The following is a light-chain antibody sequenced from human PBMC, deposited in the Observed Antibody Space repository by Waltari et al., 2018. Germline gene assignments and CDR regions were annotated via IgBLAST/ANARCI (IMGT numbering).Light chain of an antibody. Sequence: EIVLTQSPGTLYLSPGERATLSCRASQGVSSSYLAGYQQKPGQAPMLLIYGASSRATGIPDRFSGSGSGTDFTLTISRLEPEDFAVYYCQQYGSSRGTFGQGTKVEIK. CDR1: QGVSSSY. J-gene: IGKJ1*01. CDR3: QQYGSSRGT. V-gene: IGKV3-20*01. CDR2: GAS.